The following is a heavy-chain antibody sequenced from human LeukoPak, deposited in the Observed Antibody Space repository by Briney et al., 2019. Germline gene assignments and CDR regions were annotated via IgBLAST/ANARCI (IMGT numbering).Heavy chain of an antibody. CDR3: ARTHSGSHRFDY. J-gene: IGHJ4*02. V-gene: IGHV2-70*01. CDR2: IYWDDDK. Sequence: SWIRQAPGKGLEWLALIYWDDDKYYSTSLKTRLTISKDTSKNQVVLTMTNMDPVDTATYYCARTHSGSHRFDYWGQGALVTVSS. D-gene: IGHD1-26*01.